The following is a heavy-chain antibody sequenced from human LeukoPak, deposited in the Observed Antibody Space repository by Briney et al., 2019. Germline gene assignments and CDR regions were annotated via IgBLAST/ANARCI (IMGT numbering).Heavy chain of an antibody. CDR1: GFTFSSYG. J-gene: IGHJ4*02. CDR3: AGGTGFIIKD. V-gene: IGHV3-30*03. CDR2: ISYDGSNK. Sequence: GRSLRLSCAASGFTFSSYGMHWVRQAPGKGLEWVAVISYDGSNKYYADSVKGRFTISRDNAKNSLYLQMNNLRVEDTAMYYCAGGTGFIIKDWGQGTLVTVSS. D-gene: IGHD3-9*01.